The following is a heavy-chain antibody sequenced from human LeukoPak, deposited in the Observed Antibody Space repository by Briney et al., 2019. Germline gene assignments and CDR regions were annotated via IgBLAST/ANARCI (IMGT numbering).Heavy chain of an antibody. V-gene: IGHV4-59*01. J-gene: IGHJ3*02. CDR2: IYSSGST. CDR1: GGSISYYY. Sequence: PSETLSLTCTVSGGSISYYYWNWIRQPPGKGLEWVGYIYSSGSTNYNPSLKSRVTISLDTSKNQFSLKLSSVTAADTAVYCCARMGDYYDSSGYRHDAFDIWGQGTMVTVSS. D-gene: IGHD3-22*01. CDR3: ARMGDYYDSSGYRHDAFDI.